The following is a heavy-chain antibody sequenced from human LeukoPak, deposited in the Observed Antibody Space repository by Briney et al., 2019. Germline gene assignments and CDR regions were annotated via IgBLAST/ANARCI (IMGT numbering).Heavy chain of an antibody. CDR3: AKGKGMVYNNYCFDQ. Sequence: GGSLRLPCAASGFTFSSFFMTWVRQAPGKGLEWVSSITGSSGTTSYADSVKGRFTISRDNSENTLYLHMNSLRADDTAVYYCAKGKGMVYNNYCFDQWGQGSLVTVSS. CDR1: GFTFSSFF. CDR2: ITGSSGTT. J-gene: IGHJ4*02. V-gene: IGHV3-23*01. D-gene: IGHD4-11*01.